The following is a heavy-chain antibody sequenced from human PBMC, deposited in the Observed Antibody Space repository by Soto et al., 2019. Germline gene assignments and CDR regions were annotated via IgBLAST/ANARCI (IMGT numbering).Heavy chain of an antibody. D-gene: IGHD1-26*01. V-gene: IGHV2-5*02. J-gene: IGHJ4*02. CDR2: IYWDGDK. Sequence: QITLKESGPTLVKPTQTPTLSCTFSAFSLSTNGVGVGWSRQPPGKALEWLALIYWDGDKRYSPSLKSRLTITKDTSKNQVVLTMTNMDPVDTATYYCAHRRGAYYFDYWGQGTLVTVSS. CDR1: AFSLSTNGVG. CDR3: AHRRGAYYFDY.